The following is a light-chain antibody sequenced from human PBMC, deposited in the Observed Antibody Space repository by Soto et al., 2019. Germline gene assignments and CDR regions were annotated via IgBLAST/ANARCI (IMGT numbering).Light chain of an antibody. CDR2: GAS. CDR3: QQYNNWPGT. J-gene: IGKJ1*01. CDR1: QSVSSN. V-gene: IGKV3-15*01. Sequence: EIVLTQSPGTPSLSPREKTTPSCRAMQSVSSNVAWYQQKPGQAPRLLFYGASTGATGIPARFSGSGSETEFTLSISSLQSEDFAVYYCQQYNNWPGTFGQGTKVDIK.